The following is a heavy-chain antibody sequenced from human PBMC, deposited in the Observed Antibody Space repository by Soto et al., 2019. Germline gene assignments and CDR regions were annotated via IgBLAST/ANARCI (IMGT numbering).Heavy chain of an antibody. Sequence: ASVKVSCKASGYSFISYDINWVRQATGQGLEWMGWMNPKSANTAYAQKFQGRVTMTRNTSINTAYMELSSLRSEDTAVYYCAKGKPIGVYHAMDVWGQGTTVTVYS. V-gene: IGHV1-8*01. J-gene: IGHJ6*02. CDR2: MNPKSANT. CDR1: GYSFISYD. CDR3: AKGKPIGVYHAMDV.